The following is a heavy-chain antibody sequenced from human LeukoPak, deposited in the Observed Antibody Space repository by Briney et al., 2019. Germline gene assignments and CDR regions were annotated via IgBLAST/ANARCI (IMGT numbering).Heavy chain of an antibody. CDR3: VRRVDRRGFDY. CDR1: GFSLSSSGVG. Sequence: SGPTLVKPTQTLTLTCTFSGFSLSSSGVGVGWIRQPPGKALEWLALIFWDGDERYSPSLKSRLTITKDTSKNQVVLTMTNMDPVDTATYYCVRRVDRRGFDYWGQGTLVTVSS. V-gene: IGHV2-5*02. D-gene: IGHD3-10*01. J-gene: IGHJ4*02. CDR2: IFWDGDE.